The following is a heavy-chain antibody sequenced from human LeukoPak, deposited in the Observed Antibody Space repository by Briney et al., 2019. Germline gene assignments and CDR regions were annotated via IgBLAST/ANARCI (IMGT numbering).Heavy chain of an antibody. D-gene: IGHD6-13*01. CDR1: GFTFSSYW. CDR2: IKRDGSEK. V-gene: IGHV3-7*01. J-gene: IGHJ3*02. CDR3: ARDNSNWDGAFDI. Sequence: GGSLRLSCAASGFTFSSYWMSWVRQAPGKGLEWVANIKRDGSEKYYVDSVKGRFTISRDNAKNSLSLQMNSLRAEDTAIYYCARDNSNWDGAFDIWARGTMVTVSS.